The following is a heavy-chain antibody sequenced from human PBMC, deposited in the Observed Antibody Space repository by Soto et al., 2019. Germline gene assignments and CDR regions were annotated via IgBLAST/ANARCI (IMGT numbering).Heavy chain of an antibody. Sequence: EVQLLESGGGLVQPGGSLRLSCAASGFTFSSYAMSWVRQAPGKGLEWVSAISGSGGSTYYADSVKGRFTISRDNSKNTLYLQMNSLRAEDTAVYYCAKDPVILTCSFFDRDAFDIWGQGTMVTVSS. V-gene: IGHV3-23*01. CDR3: AKDPVILTCSFFDRDAFDI. J-gene: IGHJ3*02. D-gene: IGHD3-9*01. CDR1: GFTFSSYA. CDR2: ISGSGGST.